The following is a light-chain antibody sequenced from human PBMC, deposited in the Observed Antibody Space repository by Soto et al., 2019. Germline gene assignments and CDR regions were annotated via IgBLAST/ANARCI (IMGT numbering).Light chain of an antibody. J-gene: IGKJ5*01. CDR1: QSIGAN. CDR2: AAS. Sequence: EVVMTQSPATLSVSPGEGATLSCRASQSIGANLAWYQQKPGQAPRLLIYAASARATGIPARFSGSGSETEFTLTISSLQSEDFAVYYCQQYDNWPPITFGQGTRLAIK. V-gene: IGKV3-15*01. CDR3: QQYDNWPPIT.